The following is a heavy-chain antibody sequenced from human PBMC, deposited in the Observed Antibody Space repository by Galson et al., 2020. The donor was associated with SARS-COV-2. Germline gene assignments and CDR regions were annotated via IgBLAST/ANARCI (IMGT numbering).Heavy chain of an antibody. CDR1: GFTFSSYA. CDR3: ARGTMVSGRDLCDEDYTDV. J-gene: IGHJ6*03. CDR2: IGTAGDT. V-gene: IGHV3-13*01. Sequence: GGSLRLSFAASGFTFSSYAMHWVRQATGKGLEWVSAIGTAGDTYYPGSVKGRLTISRENAKNSLYLQMNSLRAADTAVYYCARGTMVSGRDLCDEDYTDVWCEGTTVTVSS. D-gene: IGHD5-18*01.